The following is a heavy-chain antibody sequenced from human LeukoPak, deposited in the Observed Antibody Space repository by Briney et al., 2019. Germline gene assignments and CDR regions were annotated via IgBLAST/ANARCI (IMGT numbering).Heavy chain of an antibody. Sequence: SETLSLTCAVYGGSFSGYYWSWIRQPPGKGLEWIGEINHSGSTNYNPSLKSRVTISVDTSKNQFSLKLSSVTAADTAVYYCARLGQQLVPFFDYWGQGTLVTVSS. V-gene: IGHV4-34*01. J-gene: IGHJ4*02. CDR2: INHSGST. CDR1: GGSFSGYY. D-gene: IGHD6-13*01. CDR3: ARLGQQLVPFFDY.